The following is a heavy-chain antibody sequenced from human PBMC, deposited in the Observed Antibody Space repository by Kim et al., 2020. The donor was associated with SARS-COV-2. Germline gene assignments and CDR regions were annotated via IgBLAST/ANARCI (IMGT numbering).Heavy chain of an antibody. CDR1: GYIISTYY. J-gene: IGHJ6*02. D-gene: IGHD6-19*01. CDR3: ARDLSAQWPTSDPGQRHYVMEV. V-gene: IGHV1-2*02. Sequence: ASVKVSCKSSGYIISTYYIYWMRQAPGQRLEWMGWINPNTVGPKFAQKFQGRVTLSRDMSIDTVYLELSGLRSDDTAMYYCARDLSAQWPTSDPGQRHYVMEVWGQGTTAIVS. CDR2: INPNTVGP.